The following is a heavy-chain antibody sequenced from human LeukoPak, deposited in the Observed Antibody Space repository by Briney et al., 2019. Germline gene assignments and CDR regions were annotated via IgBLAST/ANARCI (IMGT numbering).Heavy chain of an antibody. V-gene: IGHV4-34*01. Sequence: SETLSLTCAVYGGPFSGYYWSWIRQPPGKGLEWIGEINHSGSTNYNPSLKSRVTISVDTSKNQFSLKLSSVTAADTAVYYCARHPYYYGSGSAAFFDYWGQGTLVTVSS. CDR1: GGPFSGYY. D-gene: IGHD3-10*01. CDR2: INHSGST. J-gene: IGHJ4*02. CDR3: ARHPYYYGSGSAAFFDY.